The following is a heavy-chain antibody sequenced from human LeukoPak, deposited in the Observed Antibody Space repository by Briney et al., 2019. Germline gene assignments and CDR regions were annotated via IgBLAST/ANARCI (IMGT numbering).Heavy chain of an antibody. J-gene: IGHJ6*02. CDR2: IYYSGST. Sequence: SETLSHTCTVSGGSISSYYWSWIRQPPGKGLEWIGYIYYSGSTNYNPSLKSRVTISVDTSKNQFSLKLSSVTAADTAVYYCARVILEPLGSYYYGMDVWGQGTTVTVSS. D-gene: IGHD3-3*01. V-gene: IGHV4-59*01. CDR1: GGSISSYY. CDR3: ARVILEPLGSYYYGMDV.